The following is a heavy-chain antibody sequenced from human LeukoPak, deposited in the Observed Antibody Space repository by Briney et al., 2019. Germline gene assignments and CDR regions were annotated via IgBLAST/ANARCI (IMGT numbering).Heavy chain of an antibody. CDR3: ARDRISGYECGFYYYGMDV. Sequence: SGTLSLTCTVSGGSISSGGYYWSWIRQHPGKGLEWIVYIYYSGRTYYNPSLKSRATISVDTTKNQFSLKLSYVTAADTAVYYGARDRISGYECGFYYYGMDVWGQGTTVTVSS. V-gene: IGHV4-31*03. D-gene: IGHD5-12*01. J-gene: IGHJ6*02. CDR1: GGSISSGGYY. CDR2: IYYSGRT.